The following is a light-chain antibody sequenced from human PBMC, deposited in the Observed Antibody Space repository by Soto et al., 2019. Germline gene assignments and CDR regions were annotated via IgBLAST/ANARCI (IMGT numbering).Light chain of an antibody. Sequence: SVLTQPASVSGSPGQSITISCIGSSSDVGGYNYVSWYQHHPGRVPKPMIFEVSDRPSGVSNRFSGSESGNTAYLTISGLQAEDEADYYCSSFSSENAYVFGTGTKVTVL. CDR2: EVS. V-gene: IGLV2-14*01. CDR3: SSFSSENAYV. J-gene: IGLJ1*01. CDR1: SSDVGGYNY.